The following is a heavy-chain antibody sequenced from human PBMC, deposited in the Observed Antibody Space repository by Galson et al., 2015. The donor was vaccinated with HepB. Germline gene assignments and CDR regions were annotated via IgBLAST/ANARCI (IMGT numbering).Heavy chain of an antibody. CDR3: ARSFSGPLRVTSTSYFDY. V-gene: IGHV4-34*01. J-gene: IGHJ4*02. CDR1: GGSLSDYY. CDR2: INHSGST. D-gene: IGHD4-17*01. Sequence: ETLSLTCAVYGGSLSDYYWSWIRQPPGKGLEWIGEINHSGSTKYNPSLKSRVTTSVDTSKNQLSLKLTSVTAADTAVYYCARSFSGPLRVTSTSYFDYWGQGTLVIVSS.